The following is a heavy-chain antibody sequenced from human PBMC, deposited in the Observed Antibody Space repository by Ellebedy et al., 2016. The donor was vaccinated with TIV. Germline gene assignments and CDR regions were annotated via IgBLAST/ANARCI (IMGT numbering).Heavy chain of an antibody. D-gene: IGHD4-23*01. CDR2: VNPDDHTT. V-gene: IGHV1-46*04. CDR3: AREGVVTRDFDY. CDR1: GYSFTAYY. J-gene: IGHJ4*02. Sequence: ASVKVSXKASGYSFTAYYIHWVRQAPGQGLEWMGIVNPDDHTTSYAQKLQGRVTMTSDTSTNTVYMELSSLTSEDTAVYYCAREGVVTRDFDYWGQGTLVTVSS.